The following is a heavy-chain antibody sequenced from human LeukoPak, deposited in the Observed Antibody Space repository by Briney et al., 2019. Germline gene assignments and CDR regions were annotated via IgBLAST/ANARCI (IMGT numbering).Heavy chain of an antibody. D-gene: IGHD3-22*01. CDR1: GGTFSSYA. CDR2: IIPIFGTA. J-gene: IGHJ4*02. V-gene: IGHV1-69*06. CDR3: ARGPQTPFFDSSGNSPFDY. Sequence: GASVNVSCKASGGTFSSYAISWVRQAPGQGLEWMGGIIPIFGTANYAQKFQGRVTITADKSTSTAYMELSSLRADDTAVYYCARGPQTPFFDSSGNSPFDYWGQGTLVTVSS.